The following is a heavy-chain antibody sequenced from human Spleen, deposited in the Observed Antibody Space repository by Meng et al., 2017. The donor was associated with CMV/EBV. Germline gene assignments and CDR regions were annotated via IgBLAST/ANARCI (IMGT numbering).Heavy chain of an antibody. CDR1: GYTFTGYY. D-gene: IGHD2-2*01. J-gene: IGHJ4*02. CDR3: ARDPTHCSSTSCADY. Sequence: ASVKVSCKASGYTFTGYYMHWVRQAPGQGLEWMGWINPNSGGTNYAQKFQGRVTMTRDTSISTAYMELSRLRSDDTAVYYCARDPTHCSSTSCADYWGQGTLVTVSS. CDR2: INPNSGGT. V-gene: IGHV1-2*02.